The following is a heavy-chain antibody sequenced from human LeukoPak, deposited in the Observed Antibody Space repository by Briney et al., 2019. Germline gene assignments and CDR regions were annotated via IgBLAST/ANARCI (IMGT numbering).Heavy chain of an antibody. V-gene: IGHV3-21*01. CDR3: ARYKATNLPLDY. CDR1: GFTFSSYS. D-gene: IGHD1-26*01. J-gene: IGHJ4*02. Sequence: GGSLRLSCAASGFTFSSYSMNWVRQAPGKGLEWVSSISSSSSYIYYADSVKGRFTISRDNAKNSLYLQMNSLRAEDTAVYYCARYKATNLPLDYWGQGTLVTVSS. CDR2: ISSSSSYI.